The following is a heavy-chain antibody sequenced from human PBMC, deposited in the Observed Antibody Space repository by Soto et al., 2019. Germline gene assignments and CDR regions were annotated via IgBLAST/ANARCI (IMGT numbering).Heavy chain of an antibody. CDR2: INPITGGT. V-gene: IGHV1-2*02. CDR1: GYTFTSYY. D-gene: IGHD3-22*01. Sequence: VKVSCKASGYTFTSYYIHWVRRAPGQGLEWMGWINPITGGTNYAPKFQGRVTMTRDTSITTAYMELSRLRSDDTAVYYCARNYYDSSDRDYLDYWGQGTPVIVSS. J-gene: IGHJ4*02. CDR3: ARNYYDSSDRDYLDY.